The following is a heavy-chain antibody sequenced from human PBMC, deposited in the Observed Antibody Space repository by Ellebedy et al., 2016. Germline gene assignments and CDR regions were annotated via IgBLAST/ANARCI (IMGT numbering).Heavy chain of an antibody. CDR2: ISWNGGSI. CDR1: GFTSDDSA. V-gene: IGHV3-9*02. J-gene: IGHJ4*02. D-gene: IGHD3-22*01. Sequence: SLKISCEASGFTSDDSAMHWVRQAPGMGLEWVSGISWNGGSIAYADSVKGRFTISRDNAKNSLYLQMNSLRAEDTAVYSCGRDKSRTMIALEYWGQGTLVTVSS. CDR3: GRDKSRTMIALEY.